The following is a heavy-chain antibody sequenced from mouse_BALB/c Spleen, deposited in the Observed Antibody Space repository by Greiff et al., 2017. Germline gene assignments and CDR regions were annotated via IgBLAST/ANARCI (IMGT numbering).Heavy chain of an antibody. Sequence: EVMLVESGGGLVKPGGSLKLSCAASGFTFSSYAMSWVRQTPEKRLEWVASISSGGSTYYPASVKGRFTISRDNARNILYLQMSSLRSEDTAMYYCARGDRYYGAWFAYWGQGTLVTVSA. J-gene: IGHJ3*01. CDR2: ISSGGST. V-gene: IGHV5-6-5*01. D-gene: IGHD1-1*01. CDR1: GFTFSSYA. CDR3: ARGDRYYGAWFAY.